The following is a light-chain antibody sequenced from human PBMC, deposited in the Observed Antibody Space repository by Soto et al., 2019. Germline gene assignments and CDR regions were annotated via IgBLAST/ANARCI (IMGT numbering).Light chain of an antibody. CDR3: LQHNTYPLT. CDR2: KAS. J-gene: IGKJ4*01. CDR1: QSISSW. V-gene: IGKV1-5*03. Sequence: IQMTQSPSTLSASVGDRVTITCRAGQSISSWLAWYQQKPGKAPKVLIYKASSLESGVPSRFSGSGSGTEFTLTITSLQPVDFATYYCLQHNTYPLTFGGGTKVEIK.